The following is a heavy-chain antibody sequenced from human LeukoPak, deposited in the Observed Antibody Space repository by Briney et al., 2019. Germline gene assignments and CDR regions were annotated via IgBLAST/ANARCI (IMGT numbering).Heavy chain of an antibody. V-gene: IGHV3-33*05. CDR1: GFTFSSYG. J-gene: IGHJ4*02. Sequence: GGSLRLSCAASGFTFSSYGMHWVGQAPGKGLEWVAVISYDGSNKYYADSVKGRFTISRDNAKNSLYLQMNRLRAEDTAVYYCARERQLERLAFGKEGSAFDYWGQGTLVTVSS. D-gene: IGHD1-1*01. CDR2: ISYDGSNK. CDR3: ARERQLERLAFGKEGSAFDY.